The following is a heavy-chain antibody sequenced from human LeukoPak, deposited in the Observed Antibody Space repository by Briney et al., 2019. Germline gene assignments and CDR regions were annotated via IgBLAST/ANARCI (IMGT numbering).Heavy chain of an antibody. CDR3: ARESLLGGLDY. V-gene: IGHV3-7*04. J-gene: IGHJ4*02. CDR1: GFTIGTYW. CDR2: IKEGGSEK. D-gene: IGHD2-21*02. Sequence: GGSLRLSCAASGFTIGTYWMTWVRQAPGKGLEWVANIKEGGSEKYYVDSVKGRFAISRDNAKNSLYLQMNSLRVEDTAMYYCARESLLGGLDYWGQGILVTVSS.